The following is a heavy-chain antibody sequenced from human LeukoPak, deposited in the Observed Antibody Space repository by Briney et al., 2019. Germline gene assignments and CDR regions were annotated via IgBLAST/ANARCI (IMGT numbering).Heavy chain of an antibody. J-gene: IGHJ5*02. CDR1: GFTFSSYS. Sequence: GPLRLSCAASGFTFSSYSMNWVRQAPGKGLEWVSYISSSSSMIYYADSVKGRFTISRDNAKNSLYLQMNSLRAEDTAVYYCAKDFQSPAPWGQGTLVTVSS. CDR3: AKDFQSPAP. CDR2: ISSSSSMI. V-gene: IGHV3-48*01.